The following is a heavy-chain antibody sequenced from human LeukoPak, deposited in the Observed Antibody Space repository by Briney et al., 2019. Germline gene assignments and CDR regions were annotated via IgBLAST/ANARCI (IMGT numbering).Heavy chain of an antibody. D-gene: IGHD2-2*01. Sequence: SETLSLTCAVYGGSFSGYYWSWIRQPPGKGLEWIGEINHSGSTNYSPSLKSRVTISVDTSKNQFSLKLSSVTAADTAVYYCARGSSNRRGVGFGVDVWGKGTTVTVSS. J-gene: IGHJ6*04. CDR3: ARGSSNRRGVGFGVDV. V-gene: IGHV4-34*01. CDR1: GGSFSGYY. CDR2: INHSGST.